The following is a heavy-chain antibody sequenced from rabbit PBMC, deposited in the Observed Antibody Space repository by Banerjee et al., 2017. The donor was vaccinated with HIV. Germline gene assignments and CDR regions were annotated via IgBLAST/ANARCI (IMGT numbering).Heavy chain of an antibody. CDR2: IGGGDGST. D-gene: IGHD1-1*01. V-gene: IGHV1S47*01. Sequence: VRQAPGKGPEWIACIGGGDGSTYYASWVNGRFTVSSDNAQNTVDLQMNSLTAADTATYFCARDFTSGEWALTLWGPGTLVTVS. CDR3: ARDFTSGEWALTL. J-gene: IGHJ4*01.